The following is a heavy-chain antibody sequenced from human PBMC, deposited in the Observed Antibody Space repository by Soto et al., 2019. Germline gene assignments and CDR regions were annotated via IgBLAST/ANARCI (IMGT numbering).Heavy chain of an antibody. V-gene: IGHV5-51*01. Sequence: GASLKISCTGSGYTFTNNWIGWVRQQPGKRLEWMGLIHPRDSDARYSPSFQGQVTLSADRSTSTAYLQCTSVQASDSAMYYCVRQGVRSSGWFDRWGQVTQVIVSS. J-gene: IGHJ5*02. CDR2: IHPRDSDA. D-gene: IGHD3-22*01. CDR1: GYTFTNNW. CDR3: VRQGVRSSGWFDR.